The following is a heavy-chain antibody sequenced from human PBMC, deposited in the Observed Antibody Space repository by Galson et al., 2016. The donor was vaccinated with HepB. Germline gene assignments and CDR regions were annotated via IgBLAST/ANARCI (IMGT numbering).Heavy chain of an antibody. V-gene: IGHV3-30-3*01. CDR3: ARKHETSGYADDFDT. CDR1: GFIFSQYV. CDR2: TELDGSVK. D-gene: IGHD3-22*01. J-gene: IGHJ3*02. Sequence: SLRLSCAASGFIFSQYVIHWVRQAPGKGLEWVAVTELDGSVKFYAAAVKGRFTISRDNSKNTLYLQMNSLRAEDTAVYYCARKHETSGYADDFDTWGQGTMVTVSS.